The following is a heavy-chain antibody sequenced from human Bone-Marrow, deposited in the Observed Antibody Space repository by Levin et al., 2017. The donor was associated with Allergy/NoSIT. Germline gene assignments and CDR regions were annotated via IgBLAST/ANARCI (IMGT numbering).Heavy chain of an antibody. V-gene: IGHV5-51*01. J-gene: IGHJ6*02. CDR2: IYLADSDT. CDR1: GYSVTSFW. D-gene: IGHD6-19*01. Sequence: GESLKISCRVSGYSVTSFWIAWVRQMPGKGLEWMGLIYLADSDTTYSPSLPGRVTISADKATNTAYLQWNSLEASDTGIYFCARQETGSDWFNGIEYGMDVWGQGTMVTVSS. CDR3: ARQETGSDWFNGIEYGMDV.